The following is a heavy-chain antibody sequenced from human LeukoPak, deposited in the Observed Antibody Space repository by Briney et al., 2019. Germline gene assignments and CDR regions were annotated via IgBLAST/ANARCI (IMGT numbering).Heavy chain of an antibody. V-gene: IGHV3-23*01. Sequence: GGSVTLPCAASGFTYSSYSMSWVRQAPGKGLEWVSGISGSGGSTYYADSVKGRFTISRDNSKNTVYLQMNSLRAEDTALYYCAKIQGSFWYEVFVYWGQGTLVTVSS. J-gene: IGHJ4*02. CDR1: GFTYSSYS. CDR2: ISGSGGST. D-gene: IGHD6-13*01. CDR3: AKIQGSFWYEVFVY.